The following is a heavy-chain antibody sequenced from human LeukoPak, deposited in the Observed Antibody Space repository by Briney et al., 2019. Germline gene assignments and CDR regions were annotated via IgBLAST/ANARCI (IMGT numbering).Heavy chain of an antibody. CDR1: GGSISSSSYY. CDR3: AKPLSSRGVIKLSGFGD. Sequence: PSETLSLTCTVSGGSISSSSYYWGWIRQPPGKGLEWIGSIYYSGSTYYNPSLKSRVTISVDTSKNQFSLKLSSVTAADTAVYYCAKPLSSRGVIKLSGFGDWGQGTLVTVSS. D-gene: IGHD3-10*01. J-gene: IGHJ4*02. V-gene: IGHV4-39*01. CDR2: IYYSGST.